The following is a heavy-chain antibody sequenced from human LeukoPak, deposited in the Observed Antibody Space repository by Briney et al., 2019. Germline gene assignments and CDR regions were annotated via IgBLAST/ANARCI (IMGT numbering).Heavy chain of an antibody. V-gene: IGHV5-51*01. CDR2: IYPDDSNT. Sequence: GESLKISCKASGYTFSNYWIGWVRQLPGKGLEWMGIIYPDDSNTKYSPTFQGQVTISVDKSITTAYLQWSSLQAPDTAMYYCARLPIAYGGYSHYDYWGQGTLVTVSS. CDR3: ARLPIAYGGYSHYDY. D-gene: IGHD4-23*01. J-gene: IGHJ4*02. CDR1: GYTFSNYW.